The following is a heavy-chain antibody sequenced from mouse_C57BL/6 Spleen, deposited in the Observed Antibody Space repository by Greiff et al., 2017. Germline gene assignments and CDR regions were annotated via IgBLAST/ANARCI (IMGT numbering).Heavy chain of an antibody. Sequence: VQLQQSGPELVKPGASVKMSCKASGYTFTDYNMHWVKQSHGKSLEWIGYINPNNGGTSYNQKFKGKATLTVNKSSSTAYMELRSLTSEDSAVYYCARSGYDGGGFDYWGQGTTLTVSS. D-gene: IGHD2-14*01. CDR2: INPNNGGT. V-gene: IGHV1-22*01. CDR1: GYTFTDYN. CDR3: ARSGYDGGGFDY. J-gene: IGHJ2*01.